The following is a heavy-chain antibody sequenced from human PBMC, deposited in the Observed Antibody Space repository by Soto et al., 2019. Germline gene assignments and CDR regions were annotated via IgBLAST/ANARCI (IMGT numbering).Heavy chain of an antibody. CDR2: INPNSGAI. CDR3: ARGGRGDMITFGGVMGDAIDK. Sequence: QVQLVQSGAEVKKPGASVKVSCKASGYTFTGYYIHWVRQAPGHGLEWMGWINPNSGAINYAQKFQGRVTMTRDTSMRAGYVDLRRLRPADTDVYYWARGGRGDMITFGGVMGDAIDKWGQGTMVIYSS. D-gene: IGHD3-16*01. CDR1: GYTFTGYY. J-gene: IGHJ3*02. V-gene: IGHV1-2*02.